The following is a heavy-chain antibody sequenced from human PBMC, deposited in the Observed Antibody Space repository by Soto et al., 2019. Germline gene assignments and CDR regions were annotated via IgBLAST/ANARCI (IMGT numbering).Heavy chain of an antibody. Sequence: PSETLSLTCTVSGGSINSDAYSWTWLRQPPGKGLEWIGYIYHTGSTYYNPSLKSRVTISIDKSKDQFSLKLTSVTAADTAVYYCARGGFQLLPDYWGQGALVTVPS. CDR1: GGSINSDAYS. V-gene: IGHV4-30-2*01. D-gene: IGHD1-1*01. CDR3: ARGGFQLLPDY. J-gene: IGHJ4*02. CDR2: IYHTGST.